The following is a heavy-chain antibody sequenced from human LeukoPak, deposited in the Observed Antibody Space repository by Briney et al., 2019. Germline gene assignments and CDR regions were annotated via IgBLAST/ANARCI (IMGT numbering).Heavy chain of an antibody. CDR1: GGSISSGGYY. Sequence: KPSQTLSLTCTVSGGSISSGGYYWSWIRQHPGKGLEWIGYIYYSGSTNYNPSLKSRVTISVDTSKNQFSLKLSSVTAADTAVYYCARTVTRAEIYYYGMDVWGQGTTVTVSS. CDR3: ARTVTRAEIYYYGMDV. V-gene: IGHV4-31*03. J-gene: IGHJ6*02. CDR2: IYYSGST. D-gene: IGHD4-17*01.